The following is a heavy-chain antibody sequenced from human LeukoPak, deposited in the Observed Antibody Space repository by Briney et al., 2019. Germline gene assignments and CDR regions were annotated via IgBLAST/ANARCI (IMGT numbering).Heavy chain of an antibody. Sequence: GGSLRLSCAASGFIFSSYGMHWVRQAPGKGLEWVAVIWYDGSNEYYADSVKGRFTISRDNSKNTLYLQMNSLRAEDTAVYYCARLKGFKAAPADYWGQGTLVTVSS. V-gene: IGHV3-33*01. J-gene: IGHJ4*02. CDR2: IWYDGSNE. CDR3: ARLKGFKAAPADY. D-gene: IGHD6-13*01. CDR1: GFIFSSYG.